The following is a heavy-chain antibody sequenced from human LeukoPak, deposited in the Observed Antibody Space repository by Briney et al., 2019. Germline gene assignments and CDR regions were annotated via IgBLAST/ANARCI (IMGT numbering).Heavy chain of an antibody. CDR1: GGSFSGYY. CDR3: ARHRLTGDLGYFDL. D-gene: IGHD7-27*01. J-gene: IGHJ2*01. CDR2: INHSGST. Sequence: SETLSPTCAVYGGSFSGYYWSWIRQPPGKGLEWIGEINHSGSTNYNPSLKSRVTISVDTSKNQFSLKLSSVTAAGTAVYYCARHRLTGDLGYFDLWGRGTLVTVSS. V-gene: IGHV4-34*01.